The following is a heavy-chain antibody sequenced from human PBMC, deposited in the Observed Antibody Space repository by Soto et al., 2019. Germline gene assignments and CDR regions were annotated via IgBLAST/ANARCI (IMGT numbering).Heavy chain of an antibody. D-gene: IGHD3-22*01. J-gene: IGHJ6*02. CDR2: ISSSGNS. Sequence: SETVSLTCTVSGDSISSGTHYWNWIRQHPGKGLEWIGYISSSGNSYYSPSLKSRVFMSVDTSKNLFSLKLSSVTAADTAIYYCVRELGLTARPDDKYYYYALDVWGQGTTVTVSS. CDR1: GDSISSGTHY. V-gene: IGHV4-31*03. CDR3: VRELGLTARPDDKYYYYALDV.